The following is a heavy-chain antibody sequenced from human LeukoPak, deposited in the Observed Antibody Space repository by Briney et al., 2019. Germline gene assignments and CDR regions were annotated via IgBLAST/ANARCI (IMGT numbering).Heavy chain of an antibody. CDR1: GFSLSTSGVG. D-gene: IGHD3-10*01. V-gene: IGHV2-5*02. CDR3: ARSWYYGSGYNWFDP. CDR2: IYWDDDK. J-gene: IGHJ5*02. Sequence: SGPTLVKPTQTLTLTCTFSGFSLSTSGVGVSWIRQPPGKALEWLALIYWDDDKRYSPSLKSRLTITKDTSKNQVVLTMTNMDPVDTATYYCARSWYYGSGYNWFDPWGQGTLVTVSS.